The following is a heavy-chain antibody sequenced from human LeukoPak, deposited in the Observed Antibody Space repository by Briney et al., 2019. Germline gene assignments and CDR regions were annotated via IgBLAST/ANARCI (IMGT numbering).Heavy chain of an antibody. V-gene: IGHV3-21*01. Sequence: PGGSLRLSCAASGFTFSSYSMNWVRQAPGKGLEWVSSISSSSSYIYYADSVKGRFTISRDNAKNSLYLKMNSLRAEDTAVYYCARGGSYSISFDYWGQGTLVTVSS. J-gene: IGHJ4*02. CDR1: GFTFSSYS. CDR3: ARGGSYSISFDY. D-gene: IGHD3-10*01. CDR2: ISSSSSYI.